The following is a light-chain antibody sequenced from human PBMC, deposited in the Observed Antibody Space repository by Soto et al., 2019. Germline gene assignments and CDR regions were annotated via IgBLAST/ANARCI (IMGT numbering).Light chain of an antibody. CDR2: GAF. J-gene: IGKJ4*01. CDR1: QCVSSN. CDR3: QQRSNWPPVT. Sequence: IVLTQSPGTLSLSPGERATLSCRASQCVSSNLAWYRQKRGQAPSLLNYGAFTRATGIPARFSGTGSGTEFTLTISSLQSEDFAVYYCQQRSNWPPVTFGGGTKVDIK. V-gene: IGKV3-15*01.